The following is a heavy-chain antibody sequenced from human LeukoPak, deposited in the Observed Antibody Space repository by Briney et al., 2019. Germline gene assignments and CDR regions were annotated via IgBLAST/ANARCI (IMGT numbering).Heavy chain of an antibody. D-gene: IGHD6-19*01. Sequence: GGSLRLSCAATGPSVSSNFMSWVRQAPGKGLEWVSVIYGGGSTYYADSVKGRFTISRDTPKNTLYLQMNSLRVEDTAVYYCASWPVGWYGEDSWGQGTLVTVSS. J-gene: IGHJ4*02. CDR3: ASWPVGWYGEDS. V-gene: IGHV3-53*01. CDR1: GPSVSSNF. CDR2: IYGGGST.